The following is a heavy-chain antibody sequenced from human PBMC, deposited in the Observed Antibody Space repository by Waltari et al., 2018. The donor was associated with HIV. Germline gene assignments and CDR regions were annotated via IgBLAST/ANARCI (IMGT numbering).Heavy chain of an antibody. J-gene: IGHJ6*02. CDR2: IWYDGTNK. CDR1: GFTFSSYG. V-gene: IGHV3-33*01. CDR3: ARDRSEGGGYYYYGLDV. Sequence: QVQLVESGGGVVQPGRSLRLSCAASGFTFSSYGMLWVRQAPGKGLEWVAVIWYDGTNKYYADSVKGRFTISRDNSKNTLYLQMNSLRAEDTAVYYCARDRSEGGGYYYYGLDVWGQGTTVTVSS. D-gene: IGHD2-15*01.